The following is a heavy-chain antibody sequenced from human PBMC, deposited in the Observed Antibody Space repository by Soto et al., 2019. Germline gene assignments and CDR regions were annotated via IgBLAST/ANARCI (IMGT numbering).Heavy chain of an antibody. D-gene: IGHD2-15*01. CDR1: GYTFTSYD. J-gene: IGHJ6*03. Sequence: QVQLVQSGAEVKKPGASVKVSCKAYGYTFTSYDINWVRQATGQGLEWMGWINPNSGNTGYAQKFQGRVTMTRNTSISTAYTELSSLRSEDTAVYYCARRYCSGGSCYKRSYYYYYMDVWGKGTTVTVSS. V-gene: IGHV1-8*01. CDR2: INPNSGNT. CDR3: ARRYCSGGSCYKRSYYYYYMDV.